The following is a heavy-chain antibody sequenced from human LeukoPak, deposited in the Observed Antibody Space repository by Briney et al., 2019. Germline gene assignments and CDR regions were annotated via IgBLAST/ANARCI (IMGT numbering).Heavy chain of an antibody. D-gene: IGHD3-3*01. V-gene: IGHV4-61*02. Sequence: SQTLSLTCTVSGDSISSGSYYWSWIRQPAGKRLEWIGRIYTSGITNYNPSLKSRVTISVDTSKNQFSLKLSSVTAADTAFYYCAGEGVVRYLFDYWGQGTLVTVSS. CDR3: AGEGVVRYLFDY. CDR2: IYTSGIT. CDR1: GDSISSGSYY. J-gene: IGHJ4*02.